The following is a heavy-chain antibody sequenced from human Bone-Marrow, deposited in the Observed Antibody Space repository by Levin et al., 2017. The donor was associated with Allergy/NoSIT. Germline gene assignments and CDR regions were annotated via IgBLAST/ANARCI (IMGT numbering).Heavy chain of an antibody. CDR2: ISGSGGYT. J-gene: IGHJ4*02. V-gene: IGHV3-23*01. Sequence: GGSLRLSCAASGFTFSSYAMSWVRQAPWKGLEWVSDISGSGGYTYYADSVKGRFTISRDNSKNTLYLQMNSLRAEDTAVYYCAKTPKYSSGWFFDDWGQGTLVTVSS. CDR3: AKTPKYSSGWFFDD. D-gene: IGHD6-19*01. CDR1: GFTFSSYA.